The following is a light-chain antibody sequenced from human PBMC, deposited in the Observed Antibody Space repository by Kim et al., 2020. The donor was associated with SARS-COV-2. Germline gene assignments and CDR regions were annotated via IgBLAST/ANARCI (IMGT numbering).Light chain of an antibody. J-gene: IGKJ4*01. CDR3: QQSYSTPLS. CDR1: QSMSSY. Sequence: DLQMTQSPYSLSACVGYSVTITCRVSQSMSSYLNWYQQKPGKAPKLLIYAASSLQSGVPSRFSGSGSGTDFTLTISSLQPEKFARYYCQQSYSTPLSFGGGTRVDIK. CDR2: AAS. V-gene: IGKV1-39*01.